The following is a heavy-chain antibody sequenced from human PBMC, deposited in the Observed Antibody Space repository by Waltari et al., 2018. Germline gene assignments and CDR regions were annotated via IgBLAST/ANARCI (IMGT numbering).Heavy chain of an antibody. V-gene: IGHV3-43D*03. CDR1: GFKFDDYA. CDR3: ARERNSLYYYAMDV. J-gene: IGHJ6*02. CDR2: INWDASFV. Sequence: EVQLVESGGLVVQPGGSLRLSCAASGFKFDDYAMHWVRQAPGKGVEWVSFINWDASFVDYGDSVKGRIIVSRDNRKNSLYLQFNSLQPEDTALYYCARERNSLYYYAMDVWGQGTTVTVSS.